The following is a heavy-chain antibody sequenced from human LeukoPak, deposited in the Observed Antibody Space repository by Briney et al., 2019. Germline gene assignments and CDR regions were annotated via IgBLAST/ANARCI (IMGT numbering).Heavy chain of an antibody. CDR3: ARNRGDPSYFDY. V-gene: IGHV3-21*01. D-gene: IGHD4-17*01. CDR2: ISTSSGYI. Sequence: GGSLRLSCAASGFTFSSYSMNWVRQAPGKGLEWVSSISTSSGYIYYADSVQGRFTISRDNAKNSLYLQMNSLRAEDTAMYYCARNRGDPSYFDYWGQGILVTVSS. J-gene: IGHJ4*02. CDR1: GFTFSSYS.